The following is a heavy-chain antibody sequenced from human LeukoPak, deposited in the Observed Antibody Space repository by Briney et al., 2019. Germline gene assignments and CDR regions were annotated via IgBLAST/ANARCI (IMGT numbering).Heavy chain of an antibody. CDR1: GYSISSGYY. Sequence: PSETLSLTCTVSGYSISSGYYWGWIRQPPGKGLEWIGSIYYGGSTYYNPSLKSRVTISRDTSKNQFSLKVSSVYVADTAVYYCARDRYSGYVFDYWGQGILVTVSS. CDR2: IYYGGST. J-gene: IGHJ4*02. D-gene: IGHD5-12*01. CDR3: ARDRYSGYVFDY. V-gene: IGHV4-38-2*02.